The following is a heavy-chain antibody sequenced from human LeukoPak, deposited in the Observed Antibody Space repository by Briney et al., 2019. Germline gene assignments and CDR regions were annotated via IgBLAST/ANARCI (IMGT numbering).Heavy chain of an antibody. CDR3: ARGTDTAVVTPLDY. J-gene: IGHJ4*02. Sequence: SVKVSCKASGGTFSSYAISWVRQAPGQGLEWMGRIIPIFGTANYAQKFQGRVTITTDESTSTAYMELSSLRSEDTAVYYCARGTDTAVVTPLDYWGQGTLVTVSS. V-gene: IGHV1-69*05. D-gene: IGHD5-18*01. CDR1: GGTFSSYA. CDR2: IIPIFGTA.